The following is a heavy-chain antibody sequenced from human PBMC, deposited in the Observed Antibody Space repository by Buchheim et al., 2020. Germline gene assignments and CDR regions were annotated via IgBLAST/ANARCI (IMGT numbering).Heavy chain of an antibody. J-gene: IGHJ1*01. Sequence: QVQLQESGPGLVRPSQTLSLTCTVSSASISSGGYYWRSIRQLPGKGREWIGYIYYSGNSNSNPSLKSRVTMSVDTSENQFSLKLNSVPAADTAVYYCAAPCAGTTGYFQHWGQGTL. V-gene: IGHV4-31*03. CDR3: AAPCAGTTGYFQH. CDR2: IYYSGNS. D-gene: IGHD1-14*01. CDR1: SASISSGGYY.